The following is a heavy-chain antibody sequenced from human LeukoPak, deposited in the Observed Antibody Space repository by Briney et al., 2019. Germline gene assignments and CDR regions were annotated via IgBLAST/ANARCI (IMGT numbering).Heavy chain of an antibody. J-gene: IGHJ4*02. V-gene: IGHV4-39*01. CDR3: ARHFRYCGADCGAFFDF. D-gene: IGHD2-21*02. Sequence: SETLSLTCTVSGGSISSGSYCWGWIRQSPGKGLEWIGNVCYGGNTYNTPSLKSRVTISVDTSKSQFSLRLSSVTAADTAVFYCARHFRYCGADCGAFFDFWGQGSLVTVSS. CDR1: GGSISSGSYC. CDR2: VCYGGNT.